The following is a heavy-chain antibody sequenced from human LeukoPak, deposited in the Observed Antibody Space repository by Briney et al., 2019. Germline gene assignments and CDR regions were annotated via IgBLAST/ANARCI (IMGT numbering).Heavy chain of an antibody. CDR2: ISSSGGII. Sequence: GGSLRLSCAASGFTFGSYSMNWVRQAPGKGLEWVSYISSSGGIIYYADSVKGRFTISRDNAKNSLYLQMNSLRDEDTAVYYCARENIVVVTAIRDAFDIWGQGTMVTVSS. CDR1: GFTFGSYS. D-gene: IGHD2-21*02. CDR3: ARENIVVVTAIRDAFDI. J-gene: IGHJ3*02. V-gene: IGHV3-48*02.